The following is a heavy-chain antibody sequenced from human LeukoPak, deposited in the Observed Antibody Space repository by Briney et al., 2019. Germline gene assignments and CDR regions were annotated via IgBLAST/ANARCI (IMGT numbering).Heavy chain of an antibody. D-gene: IGHD1-14*01. Sequence: PSETLSLTCTVSGYSISSGYYWSWIRQPPGKGLEWIGYIYYSGSTNYNPSLKSRVTISVDRSKNQFSLKLSSVTAADTAVYYCARDGGTITYAFDIWGQGTMVTVSS. CDR2: IYYSGST. V-gene: IGHV4-38-2*02. J-gene: IGHJ3*02. CDR3: ARDGGTITYAFDI. CDR1: GYSISSGYY.